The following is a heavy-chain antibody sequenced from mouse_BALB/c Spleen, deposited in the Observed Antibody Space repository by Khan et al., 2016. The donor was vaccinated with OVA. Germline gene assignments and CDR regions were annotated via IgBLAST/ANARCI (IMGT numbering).Heavy chain of an antibody. CDR1: GFTFSSYG. CDR2: ISSSGHYT. CDR3: ARSNYTTKAGYCAMDY. J-gene: IGHJ4*01. D-gene: IGHD2-12*01. Sequence: EVHLVESGGDLVKPGGSLKLSCAASGFTFSSYGMSWVRQTPDKRLEWVATISSSGHYTYFHDSVKGRFTLTIDNAKSTVSLQLSSLKSEDTAIYYCARSNYTTKAGYCAMDYWGQGTSVTVSS. V-gene: IGHV5-6*01.